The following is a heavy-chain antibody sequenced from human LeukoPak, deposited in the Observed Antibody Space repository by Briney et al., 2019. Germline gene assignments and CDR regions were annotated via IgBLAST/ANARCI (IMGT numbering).Heavy chain of an antibody. D-gene: IGHD6-19*01. CDR1: GGSISNYSYY. CDR2: IYYNGNT. CDR3: ARHSIAVAGLDY. Sequence: ASETLSLTCTVSGGSISNYSYYWGWIRQPPGKGLEWIGSIYYNGNTYYKLSLKSRVTISVDTSKHQFSLKLSSVTAADTVVYYCARHSIAVAGLDYWGQGTLVTVSS. J-gene: IGHJ4*02. V-gene: IGHV4-39*01.